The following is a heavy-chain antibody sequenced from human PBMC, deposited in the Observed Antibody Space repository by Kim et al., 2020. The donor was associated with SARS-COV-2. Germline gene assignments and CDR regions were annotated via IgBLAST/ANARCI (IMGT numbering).Heavy chain of an antibody. D-gene: IGHD4-17*01. CDR3: ARPASPTEDSGDPYDY. CDR1: GGTFSSYA. J-gene: IGHJ4*02. CDR2: IIPIFGTA. V-gene: IGHV1-69*13. Sequence: SVKVSCKASGGTFSSYAISWVRQAPGQGLGWMGGIIPIFGTANYAQKFQGRVTITADESTSTAYMELSSLRSEDTAVYYCARPASPTEDSGDPYDYWGQGTLVTVSS.